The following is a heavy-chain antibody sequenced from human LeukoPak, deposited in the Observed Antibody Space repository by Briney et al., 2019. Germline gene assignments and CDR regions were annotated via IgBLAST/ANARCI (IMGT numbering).Heavy chain of an antibody. CDR2: IRYDGSNK. D-gene: IGHD2-15*01. J-gene: IGHJ6*03. CDR3: AKDLYCSGGSCYSSYMDV. Sequence: PGGSLRLSSAASGFTFSSYGMHWVRQAPGKGLEWVAFIRYDGSNKYYADSVKGRFTISRDNSKNTLYLQMNSLRAEDTAVYYCAKDLYCSGGSCYSSYMDVWGKGTTVTVSS. V-gene: IGHV3-30*02. CDR1: GFTFSSYG.